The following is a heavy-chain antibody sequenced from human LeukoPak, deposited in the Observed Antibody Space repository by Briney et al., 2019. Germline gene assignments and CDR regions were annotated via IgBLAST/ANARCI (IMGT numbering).Heavy chain of an antibody. Sequence: SETLSLTCTVSGGSISSYYWSWIRQPPGKGLEWIGYIYYSGSTNYNPSLKSRVTISVDTSKNQFSLKLSSVTAADTAVYYCARGGRGYYDSSGYPSLQDAFDIWGQGTMVTVSS. J-gene: IGHJ3*02. V-gene: IGHV4-59*01. CDR3: ARGGRGYYDSSGYPSLQDAFDI. CDR1: GGSISSYY. D-gene: IGHD3-22*01. CDR2: IYYSGST.